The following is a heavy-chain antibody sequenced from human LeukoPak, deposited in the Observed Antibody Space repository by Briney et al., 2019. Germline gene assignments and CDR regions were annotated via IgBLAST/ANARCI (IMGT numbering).Heavy chain of an antibody. CDR2: IYTSGST. CDR3: ARDLSAPLKYYYDSSGSYYFDY. J-gene: IGHJ4*02. D-gene: IGHD3-22*01. CDR1: GGSISSGSYY. Sequence: SQTLPLTCTVSGGSISSGSYYWSWIRQPAGKGLEWIGRIYTSGSTHYNPSLKSRVTISVDTSKNQFSLKLSSVTAADTAVYYCARDLSAPLKYYYDSSGSYYFDYWGQGTLVTVSS. V-gene: IGHV4-61*02.